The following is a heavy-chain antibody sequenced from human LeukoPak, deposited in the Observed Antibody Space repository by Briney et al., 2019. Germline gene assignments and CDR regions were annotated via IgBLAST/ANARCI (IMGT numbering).Heavy chain of an antibody. CDR1: GFTFSNYA. D-gene: IGHD3-22*01. V-gene: IGHV3-23*01. CDR3: AKSRARREGSSGSIDY. J-gene: IGHJ4*02. CDR2: ISGSGSGT. Sequence: GGSLRLSCAASGFTFSNYAMSWVRQAPGKGLEWVSGISGSGSGTYYAVSVKGRFTISRDNSKNTLYLQMNSLRAEDTAVYYCAKSRARREGSSGSIDYWGQGTLVTVSS.